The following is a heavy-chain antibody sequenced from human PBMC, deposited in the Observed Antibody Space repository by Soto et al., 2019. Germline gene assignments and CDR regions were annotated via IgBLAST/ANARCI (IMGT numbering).Heavy chain of an antibody. Sequence: ASVKVSCKASGYTFTGYYMHWVRQAPGQGLEWMGWINPNSGGTNYAQKFQGWVTMTRDTSISTAYMELSRLRSDDTAVYYCARELSFFGDFVSNYYYMDVWGKGTTVTVSS. J-gene: IGHJ6*03. CDR3: ARELSFFGDFVSNYYYMDV. D-gene: IGHD4-17*01. CDR2: INPNSGGT. V-gene: IGHV1-2*04. CDR1: GYTFTGYY.